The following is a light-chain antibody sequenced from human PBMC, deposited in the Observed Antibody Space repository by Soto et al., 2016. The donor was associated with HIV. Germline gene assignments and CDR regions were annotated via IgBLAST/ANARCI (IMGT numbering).Light chain of an antibody. J-gene: IGKJ4*01. CDR2: AAS. CDR3: QQYNSYPLT. V-gene: IGKV1-9*01. CDR1: QGINNY. Sequence: DIQLTQSPSFLSASVGDRVTITCRASQGINNYLAWYQQKPGKAPKLLIYAASTLQSGVPPRFSGSGSGTEFSLTVNSLQPEDFATYYRQQYNSYPLTFGGGTKVEIK.